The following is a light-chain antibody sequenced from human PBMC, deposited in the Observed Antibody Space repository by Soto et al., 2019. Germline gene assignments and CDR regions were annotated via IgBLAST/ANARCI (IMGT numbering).Light chain of an antibody. V-gene: IGLV2-14*03. Sequence: QSALTQPASVSGSPGQSITISCTGSSSDVGGYKYVSWYQQHPGKAPKLMIYDVSNRPSGVSNRFAGSKSGNTASLTISGLQAEDEGDYYCSSYTSSSTQVFGGGTKVTVL. J-gene: IGLJ2*01. CDR1: SSDVGGYKY. CDR2: DVS. CDR3: SSYTSSSTQV.